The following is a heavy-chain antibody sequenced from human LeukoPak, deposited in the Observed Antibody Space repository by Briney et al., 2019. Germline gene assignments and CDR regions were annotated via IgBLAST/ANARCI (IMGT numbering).Heavy chain of an antibody. D-gene: IGHD1-26*01. CDR2: IYYSGST. J-gene: IGHJ3*02. CDR3: ARDVGATYDAFDI. CDR1: GGSISSYY. V-gene: IGHV4-59*01. Sequence: PSETLSLTCTVSGGSISSYYWSWIRQPPGKGLEWIGYIYYSGSTNYNPSLESRVTISVDTSKNQFSLRLSSVTAADTAVYYCARDVGATYDAFDIWGQGTMVTVSS.